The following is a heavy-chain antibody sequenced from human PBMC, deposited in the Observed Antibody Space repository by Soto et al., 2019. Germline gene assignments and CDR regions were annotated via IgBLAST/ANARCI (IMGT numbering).Heavy chain of an antibody. Sequence: QVQLQESGPGLVKPSETMSLTCAVSGGSVNSDESYWTWIRQAPGKGLEWIGCTYHSGTTDYIPSLKSRATISVDSSKNLFSPRLSSVTAADTAVYFCARGLYSSYPRTWYYFAYWGQGMLVTVSS. V-gene: IGHV4-61*08. CDR1: GGSVNSDESY. CDR2: TYHSGTT. CDR3: ARGLYSSYPRTWYYFAY. J-gene: IGHJ4*02. D-gene: IGHD6-19*01.